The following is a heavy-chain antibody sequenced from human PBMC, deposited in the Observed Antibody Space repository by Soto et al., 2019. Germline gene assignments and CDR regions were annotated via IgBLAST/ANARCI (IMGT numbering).Heavy chain of an antibody. Sequence: QLQLQESGPGLVKPSETLSLTCTVSGGSISISTYYWGWIRQPPEKGLEWIGSIHYSGSTYYNPSHKSRLTISVDTSKNQFSLKLTSVTAADTAVYYCARDYGDYAPFDYWGQGILVTVSS. CDR2: IHYSGST. D-gene: IGHD4-17*01. CDR1: GGSISISTYY. J-gene: IGHJ4*02. V-gene: IGHV4-39*01. CDR3: ARDYGDYAPFDY.